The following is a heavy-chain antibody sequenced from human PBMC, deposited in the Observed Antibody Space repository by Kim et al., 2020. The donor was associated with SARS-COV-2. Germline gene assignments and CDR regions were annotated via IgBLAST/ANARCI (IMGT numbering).Heavy chain of an antibody. V-gene: IGHV4-39*01. CDR3: ARVVTTMIVVVHFDY. Sequence: PSLKSRVTISVDTSKNQFSLKLSSVTAADTAVYYCARVVTTMIVVVHFDYWGQGTLVTVSS. D-gene: IGHD3-22*01. J-gene: IGHJ4*02.